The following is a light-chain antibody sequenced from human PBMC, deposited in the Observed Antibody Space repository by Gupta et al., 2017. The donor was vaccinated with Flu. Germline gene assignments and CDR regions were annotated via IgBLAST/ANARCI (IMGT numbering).Light chain of an antibody. CDR2: AAS. CDR3: QQSYGTLYS. V-gene: IGKV1-39*01. J-gene: IGKJ2*03. Sequence: DIKMTQSPSSLSASVGDRVIITCRASQSISNYVNWYQQKSGKAPKLLIYAASSLQSGVPSRFSGSGSGTDFTLTISSLQLEDFATYYCQQSYGTLYSFGQGTKLEIK. CDR1: QSISNY.